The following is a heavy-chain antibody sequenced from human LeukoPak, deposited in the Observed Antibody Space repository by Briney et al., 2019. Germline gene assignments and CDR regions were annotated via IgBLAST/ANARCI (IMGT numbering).Heavy chain of an antibody. CDR3: ARHEWEQLVQVLGYFQH. D-gene: IGHD6-6*01. J-gene: IGHJ1*01. V-gene: IGHV4-30-2*03. Sequence: PSQTLSLTCAVSGGSISSGGYSWSWIRQPPGKGLEWIGYIYHSGSTYYNPSLKSRVTISVDTSKNQFSLKLSSVTAADTAVYYCARHEWEQLVQVLGYFQHWGQGTLVTVSS. CDR1: GGSISSGGYS. CDR2: IYHSGST.